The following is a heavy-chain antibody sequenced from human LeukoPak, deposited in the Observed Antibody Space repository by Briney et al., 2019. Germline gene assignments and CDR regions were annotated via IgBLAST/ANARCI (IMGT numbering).Heavy chain of an antibody. D-gene: IGHD6-19*01. Sequence: GGSLRLSCAASGLIVSSNYMSWVRQAPGKGLEWVSIIYRDGNTNYAHSVKGRFTISRDNSKNTLSLQMNSLRAEDTAVYYCACSGPYSNGGVMTDYWGQGTLVTVSS. J-gene: IGHJ4*02. CDR1: GLIVSSNY. V-gene: IGHV3-66*01. CDR3: ACSGPYSNGGVMTDY. CDR2: IYRDGNT.